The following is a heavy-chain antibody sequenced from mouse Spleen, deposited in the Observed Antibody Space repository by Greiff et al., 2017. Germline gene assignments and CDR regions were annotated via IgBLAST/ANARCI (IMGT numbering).Heavy chain of an antibody. Sequence: EVKVEESGGGLVQPGGSMKLSCVASGFTFSNYWMNWVRQSPEKGLEWVAQIRLKSDNYATHYAESVKGRFTISRDDSKSSVYLQMNNLRAEDTGIYYCTNYDGYYVWAMDYWGQGTSVTVSS. CDR1: GFTFSNYW. CDR3: TNYDGYYVWAMDY. J-gene: IGHJ4*01. CDR2: IRLKSDNYAT. V-gene: IGHV6-3*01. D-gene: IGHD2-3*01.